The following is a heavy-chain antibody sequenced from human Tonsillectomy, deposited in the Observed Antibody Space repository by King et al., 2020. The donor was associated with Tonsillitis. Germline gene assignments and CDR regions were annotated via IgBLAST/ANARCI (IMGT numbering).Heavy chain of an antibody. CDR2: INWNGGST. CDR3: ASEFSNYDSSGYYYFDY. D-gene: IGHD3-22*01. V-gene: IGHV3-20*04. CDR1: GFTFGDYG. J-gene: IGHJ4*02. Sequence: VQLVESGGGVVRPGGSLRLSCAASGFTFGDYGMSWVRQAPGKGLEWVSGINWNGGSTGYADSVKGRFTISRDNDKNSLYLQMNSMRAEDTALYYCASEFSNYDSSGYYYFDYWGQGTLVTVSS.